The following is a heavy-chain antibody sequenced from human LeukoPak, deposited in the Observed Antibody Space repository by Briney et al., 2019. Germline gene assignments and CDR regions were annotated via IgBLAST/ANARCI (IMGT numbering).Heavy chain of an antibody. CDR2: IRYDGTNK. CDR1: GFTFSSYG. J-gene: IGHJ4*02. D-gene: IGHD5-24*01. V-gene: IGHV3-30*02. Sequence: PGGSLRLSCAASGFTFSSYGMHWVRQAPGKGLEWVAFIRYDGTNKYYADSMKGRFTISRDNSKNTLYLQMNSLRVEDTAVYYCAKGGVPVEMATIEMWGQGTLVTVSS. CDR3: AKGGVPVEMATIEM.